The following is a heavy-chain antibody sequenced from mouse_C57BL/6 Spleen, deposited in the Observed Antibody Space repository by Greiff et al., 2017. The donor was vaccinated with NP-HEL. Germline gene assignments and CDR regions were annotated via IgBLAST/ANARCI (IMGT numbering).Heavy chain of an antibody. CDR3: ARIRLLSGYWYFDV. CDR2: IHPNSGST. D-gene: IGHD2-1*01. CDR1: GYTFTSYW. Sequence: QVQLQQSGAELVKPGASVKLSCKASGYTFTSYWMHWVKQRPGQGLEWIGMIHPNSGSTNYNEKFKSKATLTVDKSSSTAYMQLSSLTSEDSAVYYCARIRLLSGYWYFDVWGTGTTVTVSS. J-gene: IGHJ1*03. V-gene: IGHV1-64*01.